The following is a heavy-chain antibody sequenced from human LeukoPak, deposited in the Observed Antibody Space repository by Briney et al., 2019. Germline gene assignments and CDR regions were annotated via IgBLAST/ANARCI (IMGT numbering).Heavy chain of an antibody. Sequence: GGSLRLSCAASGFTFSSYAMSWVRQAPGKGLEWVSAISGSGASTFYADSGKGRFTISRDKSNNTLYLQMNSLRAEDTAVYYCAKDYAYYYGSGIGGFDYWGQGTLVTVSS. CDR2: ISGSGAST. CDR3: AKDYAYYYGSGIGGFDY. CDR1: GFTFSSYA. D-gene: IGHD3-10*01. J-gene: IGHJ4*02. V-gene: IGHV3-23*01.